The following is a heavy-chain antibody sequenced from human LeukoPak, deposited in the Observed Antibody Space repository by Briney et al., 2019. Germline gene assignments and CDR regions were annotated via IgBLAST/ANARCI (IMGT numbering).Heavy chain of an antibody. V-gene: IGHV3-21*01. CDR2: ISSSSSYI. CDR1: GFTFSSYS. CDR3: ARDESNTFDY. D-gene: IGHD2/OR15-2a*01. Sequence: PGGSLRLSCAASGFTFSSYSMNWVRQAPGKGLEWVSSISSSSSYIYYADSVKGRFTISRDNAKSSLYLQMNSLRAEDTAVYYCARDESNTFDYWGQGTLVTVSS. J-gene: IGHJ4*02.